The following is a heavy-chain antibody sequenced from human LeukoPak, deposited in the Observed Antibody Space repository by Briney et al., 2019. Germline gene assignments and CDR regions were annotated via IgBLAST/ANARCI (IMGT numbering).Heavy chain of an antibody. V-gene: IGHV3-48*04. Sequence: GGSLRLSCAASGFTFSSYSINWVRQAPGKGLEWVSYISSTSSAIYYADSVKGRFTISRENAKNTLYLQMNSLRAEDTAVYYCARDTYQPGLIDCWGQGTLVTVSS. CDR2: ISSTSSAI. CDR1: GFTFSSYS. J-gene: IGHJ4*02. D-gene: IGHD2-2*01. CDR3: ARDTYQPGLIDC.